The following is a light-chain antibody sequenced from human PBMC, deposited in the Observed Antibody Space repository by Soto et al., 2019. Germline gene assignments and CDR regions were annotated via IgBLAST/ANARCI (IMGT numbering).Light chain of an antibody. CDR3: QQYDILSSYT. V-gene: IGKV1-33*01. CDR1: QDISNY. Sequence: DIQMTQSPSSLSASVGDRVTITCQASQDISNYLNWYQQKPGKAPKLLIYDASIRETGVPSRFSGSGSGTDFTFTISSLQPEDIATYYCQQYDILSSYTFGQGTKLQI. CDR2: DAS. J-gene: IGKJ2*01.